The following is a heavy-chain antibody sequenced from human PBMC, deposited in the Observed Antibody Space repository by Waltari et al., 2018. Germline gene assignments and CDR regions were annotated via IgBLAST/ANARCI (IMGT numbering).Heavy chain of an antibody. D-gene: IGHD6-13*01. V-gene: IGHV5-51*03. Sequence: EVQLVQSGAEVKKPGESLKISCKGSGYSFTSYWIGWVRQMSGKGLEWMGIIYPGGSDIRYRPAFQGKCTSSADKSSSTAYLQLSSLKASDTAMYYCASPNGSSCSFVYCGQGTLVTVSS. CDR2: IYPGGSDI. CDR1: GYSFTSYW. J-gene: IGHJ4*02. CDR3: ASPNGSSCSFVY.